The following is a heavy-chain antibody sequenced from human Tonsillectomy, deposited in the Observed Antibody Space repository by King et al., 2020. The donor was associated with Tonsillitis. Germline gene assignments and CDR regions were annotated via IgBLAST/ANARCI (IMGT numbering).Heavy chain of an antibody. CDR1: GFTFSSHW. CDR2: IKQEGSEK. CDR3: ARAVIPAAMPHYYYYYMDV. V-gene: IGHV3-7*03. D-gene: IGHD2-2*01. Sequence: VQLVESGGGLVQPGGSLRLSCAASGFTFSSHWMSWVRQAPGKGLEWGANIKQEGSEKYYVDSVKGRFTISRDNAKNSLSLQMKSLRAEDTAVHYCARAVIPAAMPHYYYYYMDVWGKGTTVTVSS. J-gene: IGHJ6*03.